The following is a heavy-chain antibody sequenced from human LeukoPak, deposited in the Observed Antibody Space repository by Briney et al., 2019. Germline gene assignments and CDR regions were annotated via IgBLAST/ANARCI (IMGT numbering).Heavy chain of an antibody. CDR1: GFTFSSYS. Sequence: GGSLRLSCAASGFTFSSYSMNWVRQAPGKGLEWVSSISSSSSYVYYADSVKGRFTISRDNAKNSLYLQMNSLRAEDTAVYYCARDYYGSGSYYDWGQGTLVTVSS. V-gene: IGHV3-21*01. CDR3: ARDYYGSGSYYD. CDR2: ISSSSSYV. J-gene: IGHJ4*02. D-gene: IGHD3-10*01.